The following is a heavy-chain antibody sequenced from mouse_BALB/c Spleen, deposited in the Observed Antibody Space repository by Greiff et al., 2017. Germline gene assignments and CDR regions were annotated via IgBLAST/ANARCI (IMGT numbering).Heavy chain of an antibody. Sequence: VKLVESGPGLVAPSQSLSITCTVSGFSLTSYGVHWVRQPPGKGLEWLGVIWAGGSTNYNSALMSRLSISKDNSKSQVFLKMNSLQTDDTAMYYCARERADGHWLAYWGQGTLVTVSA. V-gene: IGHV2-9*02. CDR3: ARERADGHWLAY. D-gene: IGHD2-3*01. CDR2: IWAGGST. CDR1: GFSLTSYG. J-gene: IGHJ3*01.